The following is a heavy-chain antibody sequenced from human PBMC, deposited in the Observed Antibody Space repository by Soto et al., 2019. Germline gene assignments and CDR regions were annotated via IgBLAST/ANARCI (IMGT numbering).Heavy chain of an antibody. CDR2: ISAYNGNT. J-gene: IGHJ6*01. CDR3: ATDSMRQFVRATTNHSYGMHV. D-gene: IGHD3-10*02. CDR1: GYTFTSYG. V-gene: IGHV1-18*01. Sequence: ASVKVSCKASGYTFTSYGISWVRQAPGQGLEWMGWISAYNGNTNYAQKLQGRVTMTTDTSTSTAYMELRSLRSDDTAVYYCATDSMRQFVRATTNHSYGMHVRGQAIXFT.